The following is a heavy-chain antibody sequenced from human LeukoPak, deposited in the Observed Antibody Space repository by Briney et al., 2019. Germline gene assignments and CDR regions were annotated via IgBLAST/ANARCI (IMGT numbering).Heavy chain of an antibody. J-gene: IGHJ4*02. CDR1: GYTFTGYY. Sequence: ASVTVSCKAPGYTFTGYYMHWVRQAPGQGLEWMGWINPNSGGTSYAQKFQGRVTMTRDTSISTAYMELSRLRSDDTAVYYCARDKRARLRLGELGIFDYWGQGTLVTVSS. CDR2: INPNSGGT. V-gene: IGHV1-2*02. D-gene: IGHD3-16*01. CDR3: ARDKRARLRLGELGIFDY.